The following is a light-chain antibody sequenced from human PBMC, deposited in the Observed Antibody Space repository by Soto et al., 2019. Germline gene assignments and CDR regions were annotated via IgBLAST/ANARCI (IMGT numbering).Light chain of an antibody. CDR1: QSVSSSY. J-gene: IGKJ5*01. V-gene: IGKV3D-20*02. CDR2: GAS. Sequence: EIVLTQSPGTLSLSPVERATLSCRASQSVSSSYLAWYQQKPGQAPRLLIYGASSRATGIPDRFSGSGSGTEFTLTINSLQSEDSAVYYCQQHNQWPITFGQGTRLEIK. CDR3: QQHNQWPIT.